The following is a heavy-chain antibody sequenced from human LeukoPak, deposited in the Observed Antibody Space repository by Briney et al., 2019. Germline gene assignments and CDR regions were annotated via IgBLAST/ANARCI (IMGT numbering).Heavy chain of an antibody. D-gene: IGHD3-22*01. CDR1: GFTFSSYG. CDR2: ISYDGSNK. J-gene: IGHJ4*02. V-gene: IGHV3-30*18. CDR3: AKGGFYYDSSGPDY. Sequence: PGRSLRLSCAASGFTFSSYGMHWVRQAPGKGLEWVAVISYDGSNKYYADSVKGRFTISRDNSKNTLYLQMNSLRAEDTAVYYCAKGGFYYDSSGPDYWGQGALVTVSS.